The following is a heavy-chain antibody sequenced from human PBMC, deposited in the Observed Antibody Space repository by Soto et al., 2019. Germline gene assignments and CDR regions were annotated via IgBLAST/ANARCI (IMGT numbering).Heavy chain of an antibody. CDR2: TYYRSKWYN. CDR1: GDSVFSNSAA. J-gene: IGHJ4*02. CDR3: ARGTTIAVAGSIPFAY. D-gene: IGHD6-19*01. Sequence: SQTLSLTCAISGDSVFSNSAAWNWIRQSPSRGLEWPGRTYYRSKWYNDYAVSVKSRITINPDTSKNQFSLQLNSVTPEDTAVYYCARGTTIAVAGSIPFAYWGQGTLVTVSS. V-gene: IGHV6-1*01.